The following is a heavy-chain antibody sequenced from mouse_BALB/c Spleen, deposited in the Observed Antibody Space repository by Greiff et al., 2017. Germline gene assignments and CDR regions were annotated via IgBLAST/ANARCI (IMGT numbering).Heavy chain of an antibody. J-gene: IGHJ4*01. CDR3: AREEGYDYYAMDY. CDR2: IWGDGST. D-gene: IGHD2-2*01. Sequence: VQLQQSGPGLVAPSQSLSITCTVSGFSLTGYGVNWVRQPPGKGLEWLGMIWGDGSTDYNSALKSRLSISKDNSKSQVFLKMNSLQTDDTARYYCAREEGYDYYAMDYWGQGTSVTVSS. CDR1: GFSLTGYG. V-gene: IGHV2-6-7*01.